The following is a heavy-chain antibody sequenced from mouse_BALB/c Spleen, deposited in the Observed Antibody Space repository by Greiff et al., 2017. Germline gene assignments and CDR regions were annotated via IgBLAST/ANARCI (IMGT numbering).Heavy chain of an antibody. CDR3: ARDHYGSSWYFDV. J-gene: IGHJ1*01. CDR1: GFTFSDYY. Sequence: EVQLVESGGGLVKPGGSLKLSCAASGFTFSDYYMYWVRQTPEKRLEWVATISDGGSYTYYPDSVKGRFTISRDNAKNNLYLQMSSLKSEDTAMYYGARDHYGSSWYFDVWGAGTTVTVSS. CDR2: ISDGGSYT. D-gene: IGHD1-1*01. V-gene: IGHV5-4*02.